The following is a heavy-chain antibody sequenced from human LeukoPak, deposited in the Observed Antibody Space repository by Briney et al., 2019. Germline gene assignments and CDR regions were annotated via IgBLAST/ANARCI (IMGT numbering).Heavy chain of an antibody. CDR2: INHSGST. J-gene: IGHJ4*02. V-gene: IGHV4-34*01. CDR1: GGSFSGYY. D-gene: IGHD3-22*01. CDR3: ARGHSSSWYRRYYYDRSGYYHYFDY. Sequence: SETLSLTCAVYGGSFSGYYWSWIRQPPGKGLEWIGEINHSGSTNYNPSLKSRVTISVDTSKNQFSLKLSSVTAADTAVYYCARGHSSSWYRRYYYDRSGYYHYFDYCGQGTLVTVSS.